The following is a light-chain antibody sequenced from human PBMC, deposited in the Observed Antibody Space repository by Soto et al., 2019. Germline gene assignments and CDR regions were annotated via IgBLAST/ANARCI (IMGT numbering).Light chain of an antibody. J-gene: IGKJ4*01. V-gene: IGKV1-5*01. Sequence: DIQMTQSPSTLSASIGDTGTITCRANQSISSWLAWYQQKPGKAPKLLISEGSSLESGVPSRFSGSGSGTEFTLTISSLQPDDLATYYCQQYNSSPLTFGGGTKVEIK. CDR3: QQYNSSPLT. CDR2: EGS. CDR1: QSISSW.